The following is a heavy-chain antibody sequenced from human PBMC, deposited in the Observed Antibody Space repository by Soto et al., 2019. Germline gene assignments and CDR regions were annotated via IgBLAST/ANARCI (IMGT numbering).Heavy chain of an antibody. V-gene: IGHV3-23*01. CDR1: GFTFSSYS. Sequence: EVHLLESGGGLVQPGGSLRLSCAASGFTFSSYSMAWVRQAPGEGLEWVSVISGSGGTTYYADSVKGRFTISRDNSKNSLYLQMNSLRAEDTAVYYCAKEPSYCGGGCSSLLDCWGQGTLVTVSS. CDR2: ISGSGGTT. CDR3: AKEPSYCGGGCSSLLDC. D-gene: IGHD2-21*02. J-gene: IGHJ4*02.